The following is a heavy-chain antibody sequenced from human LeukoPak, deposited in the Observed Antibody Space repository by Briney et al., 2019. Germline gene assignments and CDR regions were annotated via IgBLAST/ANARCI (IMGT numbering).Heavy chain of an antibody. J-gene: IGHJ4*02. CDR1: GYIFTGYY. CDR2: IKPNTADT. V-gene: IGHV1-2*02. CDR3: AREGDGYNYFDY. D-gene: IGHD5-24*01. Sequence: ASVKVSCKASGYIFTGYYIHWVRQAPGQGLEWVGWIKPNTADTKYAQNFRGRVTMTRDTSTSTAYMELSRLTSDDTAVYHCAREGDGYNYFDYWGQGTLVTVSS.